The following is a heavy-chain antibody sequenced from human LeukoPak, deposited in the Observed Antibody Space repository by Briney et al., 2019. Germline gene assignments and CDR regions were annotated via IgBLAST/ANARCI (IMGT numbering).Heavy chain of an antibody. CDR2: IYSGST. Sequence: SETLSLTCIVSGYSISSGYYWGWIRQPPGKGLEWIGSIYSGSTYYNPSLKSRVTISIDTSKNHFSLKLSSVTAADTAVYYCARAPNAGGNGAFDIWGQGTMVTVSS. CDR1: GYSISSGYY. CDR3: ARAPNAGGNGAFDI. D-gene: IGHD4-23*01. V-gene: IGHV4-38-2*02. J-gene: IGHJ3*02.